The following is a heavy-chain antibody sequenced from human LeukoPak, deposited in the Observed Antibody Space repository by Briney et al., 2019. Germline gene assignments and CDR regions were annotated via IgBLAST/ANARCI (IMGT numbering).Heavy chain of an antibody. CDR2: IIPIFGTA. D-gene: IGHD4-17*01. J-gene: IGHJ4*02. CDR1: GGTFSSYA. CDR3: ASKTEGHYGRETDYFDY. V-gene: IGHV1-69*05. Sequence: GASVKVSCKASGGTFSSYAISWVRQAPGRGLEWMGGIIPIFGTANYAQKFQGRVTITTDESTSTAYMELSSLRSEDTAVYYCASKTEGHYGRETDYFDYWGQGTLVTVSS.